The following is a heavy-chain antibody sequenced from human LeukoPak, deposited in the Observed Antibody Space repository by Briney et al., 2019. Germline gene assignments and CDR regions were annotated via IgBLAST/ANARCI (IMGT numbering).Heavy chain of an antibody. V-gene: IGHV3-23*01. D-gene: IGHD2-2*01. CDR2: ISGSGGST. Sequence: PGGTLRLSCAASGFTFSSYGMSWVRQAPGKGLEWVSAISGSGGSTYYADSVKGRFTISRDNSKNTLYLQMNSLRAEDTAVYYCAFGRGPAAMMSSLDYWGQGTLVTVSS. CDR1: GFTFSSYG. J-gene: IGHJ4*02. CDR3: AFGRGPAAMMSSLDY.